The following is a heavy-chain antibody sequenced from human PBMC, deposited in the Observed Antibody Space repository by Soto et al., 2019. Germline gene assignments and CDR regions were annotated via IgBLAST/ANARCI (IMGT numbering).Heavy chain of an antibody. CDR1: GLSFSAAW. CDR2: IKSKGGGETT. V-gene: IGHV3-15*07. Sequence: EVQLVESGGGLVKPGESLRLSCAVSGLSFSAAWMKWVRQAPGKGLECVGRIKSKGGGETTDYAAPVKGRFTISRDDSKNTLNLQMNSLKTEDTAVYYCAHQGDFFDTILSWGQGALVTVSS. D-gene: IGHD3-3*01. J-gene: IGHJ5*02. CDR3: AHQGDFFDTILS.